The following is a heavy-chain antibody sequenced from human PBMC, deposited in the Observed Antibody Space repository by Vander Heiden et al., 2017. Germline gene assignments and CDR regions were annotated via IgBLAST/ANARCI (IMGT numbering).Heavy chain of an antibody. Sequence: QVQLQESGPRLVKPSETLSLSCTVSGGSISGYYWSWIRQPPGKGLEWIGYVYKTGSINFNSFLKRRVTISGYTAKNQVFLKITSGTAADTANYYWWRVDRGGWLDPWGQGTLVTVSS. CDR2: VYKTGSI. V-gene: IGHV4-59*01. CDR3: WRVDRGGWLDP. D-gene: IGHD3-9*01. J-gene: IGHJ5*02. CDR1: GGSISGYY.